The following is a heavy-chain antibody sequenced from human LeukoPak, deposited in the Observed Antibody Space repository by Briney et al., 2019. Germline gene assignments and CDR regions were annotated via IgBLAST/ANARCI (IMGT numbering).Heavy chain of an antibody. CDR1: GFTLSNYW. CDR2: IKQDGSET. V-gene: IGHV3-7*01. J-gene: IGHJ4*02. D-gene: IGHD6-13*01. Sequence: GGSLRLSCAASGFTLSNYWMSWVRQAPGKGLEWVANIKQDGSETYYVDSVRGRFIVSRDNAKNSVFLQMNSLRAEDTAVYYCARDFAAAVGWGQGTLVTVSS. CDR3: ARDFAAAVG.